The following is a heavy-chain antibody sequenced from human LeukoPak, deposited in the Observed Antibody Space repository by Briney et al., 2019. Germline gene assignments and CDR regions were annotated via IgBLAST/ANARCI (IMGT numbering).Heavy chain of an antibody. CDR3: ARRCMSGYCSSGGPMDDY. CDR1: GYSFTRYW. CDR2: IYPADSDT. V-gene: IGHV5-51*07. D-gene: IGHD2-15*01. J-gene: IGHJ4*02. Sequence: GESLKISCKGSGYSFTRYWIGWVHQMPETGLEWMGVIYPADSDTTYNPSFQGQVTISVDRSINTAYLQWSSLKASDTAMYYCARRCMSGYCSSGGPMDDYWGQGTLVTVSS.